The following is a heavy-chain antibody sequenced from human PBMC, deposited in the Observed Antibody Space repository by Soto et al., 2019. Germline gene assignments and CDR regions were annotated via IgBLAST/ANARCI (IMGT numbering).Heavy chain of an antibody. CDR3: ARHHYSNSPHDY. CDR2: IFYSVST. J-gene: IGHJ4*02. V-gene: IGHV4-59*08. CDR1: GASISSYY. D-gene: IGHD4-4*01. Sequence: SETLSLTCTVSGASISSYYGSWIRQPPGKGLEWIAYIFYSVSTDYNPSLKSRVTLSVDTSRNQFSLKLSSVTSVDARVYCFARHHYSNSPHDYWAQGTLVSVTS.